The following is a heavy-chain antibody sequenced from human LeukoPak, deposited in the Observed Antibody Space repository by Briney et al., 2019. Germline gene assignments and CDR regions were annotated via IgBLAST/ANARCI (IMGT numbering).Heavy chain of an antibody. CDR2: IIPIFGTA. CDR1: GGTFSSYA. V-gene: IGHV1-69*05. CDR3: ARDYYDSSGYSDY. D-gene: IGHD3-22*01. J-gene: IGHJ4*02. Sequence: ASVKVSCKASGGTFSSYAISWVRQAPGQGLEWMGRIIPIFGTANYAQKFQGRVTITTDESTSTAYMELSSLRSEDTAVYYCARDYYDSSGYSDYWGQGTLVTVS.